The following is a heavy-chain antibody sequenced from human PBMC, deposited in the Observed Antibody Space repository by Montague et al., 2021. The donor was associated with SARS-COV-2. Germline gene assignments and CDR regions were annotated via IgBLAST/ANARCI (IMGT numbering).Heavy chain of an antibody. CDR3: ARHPTTVTTFH. V-gene: IGHV4-39*01. Sequence: SETLSLTCTVSCDSITSIIHYWGWIRQPPGKGLEWIASIFYTGTIYYNPSLKSRVTMSLDTSKSQFSPNLTSVTAADTAVYFCARHPTTVTTFHWGQGSLVTVSS. CDR1: CDSITSIIHY. J-gene: IGHJ4*02. CDR2: IFYTGTI. D-gene: IGHD4-17*01.